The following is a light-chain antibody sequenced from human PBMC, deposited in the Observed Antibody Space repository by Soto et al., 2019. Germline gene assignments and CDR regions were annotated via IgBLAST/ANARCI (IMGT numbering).Light chain of an antibody. CDR1: QSISSW. J-gene: IGKJ4*01. V-gene: IGKV1-5*03. CDR3: QQYHSYSLT. CDR2: KAS. Sequence: DIQMTQSPYTLSASVGDRVTITCRASQSISSWLAWYQQKPGKAPKLLIYKASSLEGGVPSRFSGSGSGTDFTLSISSLQPDDCATYYCQQYHSYSLTFGGGTKVDIK.